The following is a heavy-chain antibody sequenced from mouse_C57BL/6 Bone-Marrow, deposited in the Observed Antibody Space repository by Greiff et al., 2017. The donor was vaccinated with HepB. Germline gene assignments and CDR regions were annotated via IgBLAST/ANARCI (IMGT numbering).Heavy chain of an antibody. CDR3: AREGGRYYAMDY. V-gene: IGHV5-16*01. CDR2: INYDGSST. J-gene: IGHJ4*01. D-gene: IGHD3-3*01. CDR1: GFTFSDYY. Sequence: EVKLLESEGGLVQPGSSMKLSCTASGFTFSDYYMAWVRQVPEKGLEWVANINYDGSSTYYLDSLKSRFIISRDNAKNILYLQMSSLKSEDTATYYCAREGGRYYAMDYWGQGTSVTVSS.